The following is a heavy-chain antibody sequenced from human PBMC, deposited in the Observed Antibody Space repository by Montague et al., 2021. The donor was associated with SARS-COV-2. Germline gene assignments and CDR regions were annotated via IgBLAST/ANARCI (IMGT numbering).Heavy chain of an antibody. CDR2: IYSGGST. Sequence: SLRLSCAASGFTVSSNYMSWFRQAPGKGLEWVSVIYSGGSTYYADSVKGRFTISRHNSKNTLYLQMNSLRAGDTAVYYCARRNDDYVWGSLGPFDPWGQGTLVTVSS. CDR1: GFTVSSNY. CDR3: ARRNDDYVWGSLGPFDP. V-gene: IGHV3-53*04. D-gene: IGHD3-16*01. J-gene: IGHJ5*02.